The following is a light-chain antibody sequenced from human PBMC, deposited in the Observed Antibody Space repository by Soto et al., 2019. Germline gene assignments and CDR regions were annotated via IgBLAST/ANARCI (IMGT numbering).Light chain of an antibody. CDR2: EVT. V-gene: IGLV2-8*01. CDR3: SSFAGNNNYV. CDR1: SSDVGAYNF. Sequence: QSVLTQPPSASGSPGQSVTISCTGTSSDVGAYNFVSWYQQHPGKAPKLMIYEVTERPSGVPDRFSGSKSGTTASLTVSGLQAEDEADYYCSSFAGNNNYVFGTGTKLTVL. J-gene: IGLJ1*01.